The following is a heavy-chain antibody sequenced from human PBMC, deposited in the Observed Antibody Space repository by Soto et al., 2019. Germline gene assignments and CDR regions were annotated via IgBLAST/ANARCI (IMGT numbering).Heavy chain of an antibody. V-gene: IGHV4-31*03. CDR1: GGSISSGGSY. CDR2: IFYSDSF. D-gene: IGHD3-3*01. J-gene: IGHJ5*02. CDR3: VRAPETPPVLGVGRGYFIVA. Sequence: TLSLTCTVSGGSISSGGSYWSWIRQRPGKGLEWIGYIFYSDSFYYTPSLKGRVVILADTSKNQFTLKLSSVIDADTAVYYCVRAPETPPVLGVGRGYFIVAWGQGT.